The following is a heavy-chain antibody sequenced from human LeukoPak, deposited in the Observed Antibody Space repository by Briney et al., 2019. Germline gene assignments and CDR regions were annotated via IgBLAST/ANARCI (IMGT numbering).Heavy chain of an antibody. CDR1: GVTFSSYA. V-gene: IGHV3-23*01. CDR2: ISGSGGST. J-gene: IGHJ4*02. CDR3: AKTELPRGIYYFDY. D-gene: IGHD1-26*01. Sequence: GGSLRLSCAASGVTFSSYAMSWVRQAPGKGLEWVSAISGSGGSTYYADSVKGRFTISRDNSKNTLYLQMNSLRAEDTAVYYCAKTELPRGIYYFDYWGQGTLVTVSS.